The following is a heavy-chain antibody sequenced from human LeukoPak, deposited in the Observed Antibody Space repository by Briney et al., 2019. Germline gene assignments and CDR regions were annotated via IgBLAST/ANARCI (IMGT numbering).Heavy chain of an antibody. CDR2: ISYNGRT. CDR3: ARPGMGIVGTIWGVYFDS. Sequence: SETLSLTCSVSGGSIGGITYYWGWIRQTPGKGLEWIGIISYNGRTYYNPSLESRVTVSVDTSENQFSLKLTPVSAADTAVYYCARPGMGIVGTIWGVYFDSWGQGNLVTVSS. J-gene: IGHJ4*02. D-gene: IGHD1-26*01. V-gene: IGHV4-39*01. CDR1: GGSIGGITYY.